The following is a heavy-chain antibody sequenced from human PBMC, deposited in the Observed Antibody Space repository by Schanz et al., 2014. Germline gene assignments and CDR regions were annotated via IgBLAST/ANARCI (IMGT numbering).Heavy chain of an antibody. CDR2: ISSSGSSI. V-gene: IGHV3-21*06. CDR3: ASDYNYFETEAP. Sequence: EVQLVESGGGLVKPGGSLRLSCAASGFTFNNFNMNWVRQAPGKGLEWVSSISSSGSSIYYADSVKGRFTISRDKANNSLFLRMNSLRAEDTAVYYCASDYNYFETEAPWGQGTLVTVSS. J-gene: IGHJ5*02. CDR1: GFTFNNFN. D-gene: IGHD3-16*01.